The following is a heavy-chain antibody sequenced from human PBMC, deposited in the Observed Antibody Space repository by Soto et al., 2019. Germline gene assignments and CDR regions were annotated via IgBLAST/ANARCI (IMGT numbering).Heavy chain of an antibody. J-gene: IGHJ4*02. Sequence: EVQLVQSGAEMTKPGESLKISCKASGYSFTDYWIGWVRQMPGKGLEWMGIIYPGDSDTKYSPSFQGQVTMSADKSISTAYLQWNSLKASDTAMYYCARDGLSSSPSFDYWGQGTLVTVSS. CDR2: IYPGDSDT. CDR3: ARDGLSSSPSFDY. D-gene: IGHD6-6*01. V-gene: IGHV5-51*01. CDR1: GYSFTDYW.